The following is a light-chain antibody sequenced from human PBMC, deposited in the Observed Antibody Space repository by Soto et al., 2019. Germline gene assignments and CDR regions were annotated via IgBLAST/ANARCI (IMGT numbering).Light chain of an antibody. CDR2: KAS. CDR1: QSISNW. Sequence: DIQMTQSPSTLSASVGDRVTITCRASQSISNWLAWYQQKPGKAPKVLIYKASSLESGVPPRFSGTRSGTEFNLTISSLQPDDFATYYCQQYNSYCTFGQGTKVEIK. J-gene: IGKJ1*01. V-gene: IGKV1-5*03. CDR3: QQYNSYCT.